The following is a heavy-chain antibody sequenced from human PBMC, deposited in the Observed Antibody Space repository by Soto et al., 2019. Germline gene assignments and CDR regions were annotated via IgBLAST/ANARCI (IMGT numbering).Heavy chain of an antibody. CDR2: ISAYTGDA. CDR3: ARGRSSPDY. CDR1: GYSFASYG. J-gene: IGHJ4*02. D-gene: IGHD3-16*02. V-gene: IGHV1-18*04. Sequence: ASVKVSCKTSGYSFASYGISWVRQAPGLGLEWMGWISAYTGDANYAQSLQGRVTMTTATSTRTAFMELRSLRSDDTAVYYCARGRSSPDYCGQRTLVTVSS.